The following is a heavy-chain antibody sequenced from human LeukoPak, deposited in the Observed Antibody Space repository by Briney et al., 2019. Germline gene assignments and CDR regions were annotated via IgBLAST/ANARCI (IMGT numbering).Heavy chain of an antibody. D-gene: IGHD3-9*01. CDR1: GYTFTSYD. CDR3: ARGLTGYYRFDY. J-gene: IGHJ4*02. Sequence: ASVKVSCKASGYTFTSYDINWVRQATGQGLEWMGWMNPNSGNTGYAQKFQGRVTMTRNTSISTAYMELGSLRSEDTAVYYCARGLTGYYRFDYWGQGTQVTVSS. V-gene: IGHV1-8*01. CDR2: MNPNSGNT.